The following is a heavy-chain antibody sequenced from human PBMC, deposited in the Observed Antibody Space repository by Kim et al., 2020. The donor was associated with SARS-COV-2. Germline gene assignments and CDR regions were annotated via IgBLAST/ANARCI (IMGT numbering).Heavy chain of an antibody. Sequence: ASVKVSCKASGYTFTSYYMHWVRQAPGQGLEWMGIINPSGGSTSYAQKFQGRVTMTRDTSTSTVYMELSSLRSEDTAVYYCARERGISAAAGGYYYYMDVWGKGTTVTVSS. D-gene: IGHD6-13*01. V-gene: IGHV1-46*01. CDR2: INPSGGST. J-gene: IGHJ6*03. CDR1: GYTFTSYY. CDR3: ARERGISAAAGGYYYYMDV.